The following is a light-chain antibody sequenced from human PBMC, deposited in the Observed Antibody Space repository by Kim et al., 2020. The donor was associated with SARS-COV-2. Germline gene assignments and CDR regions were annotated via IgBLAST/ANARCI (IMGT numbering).Light chain of an antibody. Sequence: VTNGSTGSRSNSGAGYDVHWNQQLPGTGPKLLIYGNSNRPSGVHDRCSGSKSGTSASLAITGLQAEDEADYYGQSYDSSLSAPWVFGGGTQLTVL. J-gene: IGLJ3*02. CDR2: GNS. CDR1: RSNSGAGYD. V-gene: IGLV1-40*01. CDR3: QSYDSSLSAPWV.